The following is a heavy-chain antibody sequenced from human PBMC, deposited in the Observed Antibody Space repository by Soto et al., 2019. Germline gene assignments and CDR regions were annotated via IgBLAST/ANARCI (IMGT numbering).Heavy chain of an antibody. J-gene: IGHJ5*02. CDR3: ARALRDYDWHRDWFDP. D-gene: IGHD3-9*01. CDR2: INAGHGDT. V-gene: IGHV1-3*01. CDR1: GYSFFIYT. Sequence: GSSVKLSCKSSGYSFFIYTMHWVRQAAGQRREWMGWINAGHGDTKYSQKFQDRFTMTMDTSATTAYMELSSLISEDTAVYYCARALRDYDWHRDWFDPWGQGTLVTVS.